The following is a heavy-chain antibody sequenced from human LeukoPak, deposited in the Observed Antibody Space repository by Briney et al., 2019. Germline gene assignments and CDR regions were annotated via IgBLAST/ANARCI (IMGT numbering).Heavy chain of an antibody. Sequence: PGGSLRLSCAASGFTFSSYSMNWVRQAPGKGLEWVSSISSSSSYIYYADSVKGRFTISRDNSKNTLYLQMNSLRAEDTAVYYCARYSSGYPQSFDYWGQGTLVTVSS. CDR1: GFTFSSYS. CDR2: ISSSSSYI. V-gene: IGHV3-21*04. CDR3: ARYSSGYPQSFDY. J-gene: IGHJ4*02. D-gene: IGHD3-22*01.